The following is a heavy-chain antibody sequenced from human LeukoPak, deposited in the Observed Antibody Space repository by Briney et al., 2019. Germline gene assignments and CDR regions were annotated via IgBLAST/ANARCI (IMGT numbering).Heavy chain of an antibody. CDR3: ARRYCSSTSCPTSFDY. J-gene: IGHJ4*02. V-gene: IGHV4-34*01. Sequence: SETVSLTCAVYGASFSRYYWSWIRQPPGKGLEWIGEINHSGSTNYNPSLKSRVTISVDTSKNQFSLKLSSVTAADTAVYYCARRYCSSTSCPTSFDYWGQGTLVTVSS. CDR1: GASFSRYY. D-gene: IGHD2-2*01. CDR2: INHSGST.